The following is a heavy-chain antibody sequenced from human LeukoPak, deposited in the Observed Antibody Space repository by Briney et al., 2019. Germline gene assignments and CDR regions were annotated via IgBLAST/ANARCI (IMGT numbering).Heavy chain of an antibody. CDR1: GGTFSSYA. J-gene: IGHJ4*02. V-gene: IGHV1-69*13. CDR3: AGSLKFITMIPHY. CDR2: IIPIFGTA. Sequence: SVKVSCKASGGTFSSYAISWVRQAPGQGLEWMGGIIPIFGTANYAQKFQGRVTITADESTSTAYMELSSLRSEDTAVFYCAGSLKFITMIPHYWGQGTLVTVSS. D-gene: IGHD3-22*01.